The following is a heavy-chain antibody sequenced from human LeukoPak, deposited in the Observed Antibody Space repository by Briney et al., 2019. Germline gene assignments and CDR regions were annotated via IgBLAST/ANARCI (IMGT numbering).Heavy chain of an antibody. J-gene: IGHJ4*02. Sequence: ASVKVSCKASGYTFTSYDINWVRQAPGQGLEWMGWMNSNSGNTGYAQKFQGRLTITRITSISTAYMELSRLRSEDTAVYYCARGASRSFDYWGQGTLVTVSS. V-gene: IGHV1-8*03. CDR2: MNSNSGNT. CDR3: ARGASRSFDY. CDR1: GYTFTSYD. D-gene: IGHD2-15*01.